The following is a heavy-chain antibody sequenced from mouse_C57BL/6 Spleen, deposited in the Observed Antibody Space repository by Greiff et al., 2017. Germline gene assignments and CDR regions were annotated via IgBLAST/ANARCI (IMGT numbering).Heavy chain of an antibody. J-gene: IGHJ2*01. CDR1: GFTFSSYA. CDR3: ARDRDSGDFDY. Sequence: EVHLVESGGGLVKPGGSLKLSCAASGFTFSSYAMSWVRQTPEKRLECVATISDGGSYTYYPDNVKGRFTISRDNAKNNLYLQMSHLKSEDTAMYYCARDRDSGDFDYWGQGTTLTVSS. CDR2: ISDGGSYT. V-gene: IGHV5-4*01.